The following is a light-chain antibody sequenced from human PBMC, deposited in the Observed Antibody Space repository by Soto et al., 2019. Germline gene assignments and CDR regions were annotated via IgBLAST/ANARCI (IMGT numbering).Light chain of an antibody. J-gene: IGKJ1*01. CDR2: GAS. V-gene: IGKV3-15*01. CDR1: QSISNN. Sequence: EIVTTQSPATLSVSPGERATLSCRASQSISNNLAWYQQKRGQAPRLLIYGASTRATGIPARFSGSGSGTEFTLTINSLQSEDFAFYYCQQYNNWRTFGQGTKVEI. CDR3: QQYNNWRT.